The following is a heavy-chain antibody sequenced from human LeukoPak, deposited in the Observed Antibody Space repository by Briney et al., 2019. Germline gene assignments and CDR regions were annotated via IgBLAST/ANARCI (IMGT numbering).Heavy chain of an antibody. CDR1: GYSISGGYY. D-gene: IGHD6-19*01. CDR3: ARDSGSGWPIDY. Sequence: PSETLSLTCAVSGYSISGGYYWGWIRQPPGKGLEWIGSIYHSGSTYYNPSLKSRVTISVDTSKNQFSLKLSSVTAADTAVYYCARDSGSGWPIDYWGQGTLVTVSS. V-gene: IGHV4-38-2*02. J-gene: IGHJ4*02. CDR2: IYHSGST.